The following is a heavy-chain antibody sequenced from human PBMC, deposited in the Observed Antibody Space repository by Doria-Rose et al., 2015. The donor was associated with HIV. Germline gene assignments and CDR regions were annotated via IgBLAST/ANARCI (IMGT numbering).Heavy chain of an antibody. J-gene: IGHJ4*02. V-gene: IGHV2-26*01. Sequence: SGPVLVKPTETLTLTCTVSGVSLSSPGMGVSWIRQPPGKALEWLANIFSDDERSYNSPRKSRLTISRGTSKSQVVLAMTDMDPVDTATYYCARINSSRWYHKYYFDFWGQGTLVIVSA. CDR2: IFSDDER. CDR3: ARINSSRWYHKYYFDF. CDR1: GVSLSSPGMG. D-gene: IGHD6-13*01.